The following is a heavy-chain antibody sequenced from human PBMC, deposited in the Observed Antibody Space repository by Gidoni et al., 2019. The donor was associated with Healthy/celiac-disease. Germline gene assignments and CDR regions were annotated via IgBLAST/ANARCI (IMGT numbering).Heavy chain of an antibody. J-gene: IGHJ3*02. CDR1: GGSISSGSYY. CDR3: ARDLGAPIAAAVSGAFDI. V-gene: IGHV4-61*02. Sequence: QVQLQESGPGLVKPSQTLSLTCTVSGGSISSGSYYWSWIRQPAGKGLEWIGRIYTSGSTNYNPSLKSRVTISVDTSKNQFSLKLSSVTAADTAVYYCARDLGAPIAAAVSGAFDIWGQGTMVTVSS. D-gene: IGHD6-13*01. CDR2: IYTSGST.